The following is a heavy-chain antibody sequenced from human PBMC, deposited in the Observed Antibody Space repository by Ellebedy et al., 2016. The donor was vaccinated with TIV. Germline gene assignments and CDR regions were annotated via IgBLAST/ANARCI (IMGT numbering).Heavy chain of an antibody. J-gene: IGHJ4*02. Sequence: MPSETLSLTCSVSGSSISSSYYSGWIRQPPGRGLEWIGSMYHSGGTYFSPSLKSRVTMSVDTSKNQFSLRLSSVTAADTAVYYCARDGAGRWDYWGPGTLVTVSS. D-gene: IGHD4-23*01. CDR3: ARDGAGRWDY. CDR1: GSSISSSYY. V-gene: IGHV4-38-2*02. CDR2: MYHSGGT.